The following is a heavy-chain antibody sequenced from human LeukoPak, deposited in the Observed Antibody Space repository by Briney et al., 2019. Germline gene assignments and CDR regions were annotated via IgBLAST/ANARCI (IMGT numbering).Heavy chain of an antibody. J-gene: IGHJ4*02. Sequence: GGSLRLSCAASGFTFSSFAMSWVRQAPGKGLEWVSAISGSTGSTFLVDSVKGRFTIPRDNAKNTLYLQMSSLRAEDTAVYYCAKGTRNYGPTHFDYWGQGTLVTVSS. V-gene: IGHV3-23*01. CDR2: ISGSTGST. CDR1: GFTFSSFA. D-gene: IGHD1-14*01. CDR3: AKGTRNYGPTHFDY.